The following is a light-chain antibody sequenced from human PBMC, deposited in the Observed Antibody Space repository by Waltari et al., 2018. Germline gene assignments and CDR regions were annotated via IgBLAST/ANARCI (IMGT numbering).Light chain of an antibody. CDR1: QSFYSNF. CDR2: AAS. Sequence: ETVLTQSPGTLSLSPGERATLSCRASQSFYSNFLAWYQQKPGQAPSLLIYAASSRATGIPDRFSGSGSGTDFTLTISGLEPEDFAVYYCQQYGNSPRTFGPGTTVEI. J-gene: IGKJ3*01. CDR3: QQYGNSPRT. V-gene: IGKV3-20*01.